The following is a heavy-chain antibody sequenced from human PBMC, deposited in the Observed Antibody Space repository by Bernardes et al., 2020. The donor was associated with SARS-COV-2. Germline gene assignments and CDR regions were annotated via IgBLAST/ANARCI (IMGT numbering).Heavy chain of an antibody. V-gene: IGHV4-34*01. CDR2: INHSGST. D-gene: IGHD6-19*01. Sequence: SATLSLTCAVYGGSFRGYYWSWIRQPPGKGLEWIGEINHSGSTNYNPSLKSRVTISVDTSKNQFSLKLSSVTAADTAVYYCARSSSGWTYYYGMDVWGQGTTVTVSS. CDR1: GGSFRGYY. J-gene: IGHJ6*02. CDR3: ARSSSGWTYYYGMDV.